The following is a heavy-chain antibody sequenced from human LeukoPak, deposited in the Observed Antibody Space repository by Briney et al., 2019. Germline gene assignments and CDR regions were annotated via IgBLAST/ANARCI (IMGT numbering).Heavy chain of an antibody. D-gene: IGHD3-16*02. CDR1: GFTFSSYA. V-gene: IGHV3-23*01. Sequence: GGSLRLSCAASGFTFSSYAMSWVRQAPGKGLEWVSAISGSGGSTYYADSVKGRFTISRDNSKNTLYLQMNGLRAEDTAVYYCAREVYSYPWYPHRGGFDFWGQGTMVTVSS. CDR2: ISGSGGST. J-gene: IGHJ3*01. CDR3: AREVYSYPWYPHRGGFDF.